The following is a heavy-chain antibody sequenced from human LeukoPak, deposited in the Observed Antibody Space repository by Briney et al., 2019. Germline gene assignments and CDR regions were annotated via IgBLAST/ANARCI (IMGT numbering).Heavy chain of an antibody. CDR3: AAWERESSTTDMDV. CDR2: MNPNSGNT. D-gene: IGHD2-2*01. J-gene: IGHJ6*02. V-gene: IGHV1-8*01. CDR1: GYTFTTYD. Sequence: ASVKVSCKASGYTFTTYDINWVRQAPGQGLEWMGWMNPNSGNTGYAQKFQGRVTMTRNTSISTAYMELSSLRSEDTAVYYCAAWERESSTTDMDVWGQGTTVTVSS.